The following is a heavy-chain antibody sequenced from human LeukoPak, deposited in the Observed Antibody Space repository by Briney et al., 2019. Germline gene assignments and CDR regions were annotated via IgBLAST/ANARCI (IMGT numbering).Heavy chain of an antibody. CDR1: GGSISSYY. J-gene: IGHJ2*01. CDR2: IHYSGST. Sequence: SATLSLTCTVSGGSISSYYWSWIRQPPGKGLEWIGYIHYSGSTNYKSSLKSRVTISVDTSKNQFSLKLSSVTAADTAVYYCARHGIWYFDPWGRGTLVTVSS. D-gene: IGHD1-1*01. V-gene: IGHV4-59*08. CDR3: ARHGIWYFDP.